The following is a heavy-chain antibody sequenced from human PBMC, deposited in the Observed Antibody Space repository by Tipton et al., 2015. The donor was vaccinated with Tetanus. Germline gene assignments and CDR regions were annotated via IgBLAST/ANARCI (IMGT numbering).Heavy chain of an antibody. Sequence: GLVKPSQTLSLTCTVSGGSISSGGYYWSWIRQHPGKGLEWIGDIYYSGSTYYNPSLKSLVTISVDTSKNQFSLNLNSVTAAVSAVYYCARDQARGARGWNYFAYWGQGTLVTVSS. CDR3: ARDQARGARGWNYFAY. J-gene: IGHJ4*02. D-gene: IGHD1-26*01. V-gene: IGHV4-31*01. CDR1: GGSISSGGYY. CDR2: IYYSGST.